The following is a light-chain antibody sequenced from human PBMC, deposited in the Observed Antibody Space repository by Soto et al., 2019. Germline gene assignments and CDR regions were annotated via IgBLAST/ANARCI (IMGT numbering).Light chain of an antibody. V-gene: IGKV3-15*01. CDR1: QSISSN. CDR2: GAS. CDR3: QQYKDWPPYT. J-gene: IGKJ2*01. Sequence: EILMTQSQATLSVSPGERVTVSCRASQSISSNLAWYQQKPGQAPRLLIYGASTRVIGVPDRFSGGRSGTEFTLTISSLQSEDIAVYFCQQYKDWPPYTFGQGTKLDIK.